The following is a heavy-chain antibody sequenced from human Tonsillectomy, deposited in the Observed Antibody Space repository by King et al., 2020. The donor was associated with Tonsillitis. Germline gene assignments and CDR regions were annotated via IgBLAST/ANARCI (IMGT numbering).Heavy chain of an antibody. D-gene: IGHD6-13*01. CDR2: ISGSGGST. J-gene: IGHJ3*02. V-gene: IGHV3-23*04. CDR1: GFTFSSYA. CDR3: AKHARSNSWYVWDAFDI. Sequence: VQLVESGGGLVQPGGSLRLSCAASGFTFSSYAMSWVRQAPGKGLEWVSAISGSGGSTYYADSVKGRFTISRDNSKNTLYLQMNSLRAEDTAVYYCAKHARSNSWYVWDAFDIWGQGTMVAVSS.